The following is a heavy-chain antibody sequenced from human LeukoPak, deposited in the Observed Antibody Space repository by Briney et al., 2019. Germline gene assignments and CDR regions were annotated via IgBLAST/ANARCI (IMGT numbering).Heavy chain of an antibody. CDR2: INPNTGDT. Sequence: ASVTVSCKASGYTFTGYYMHWVRQAPGQGLEWMGWINPNTGDTNYVQKFQGRVTMTRDTSISTAYMELSSLTSDDTAVYYCASLKYNSGWSYWGQGTLVTVSS. CDR3: ASLKYNSGWSY. D-gene: IGHD6-19*01. V-gene: IGHV1-2*02. J-gene: IGHJ4*02. CDR1: GYTFTGYY.